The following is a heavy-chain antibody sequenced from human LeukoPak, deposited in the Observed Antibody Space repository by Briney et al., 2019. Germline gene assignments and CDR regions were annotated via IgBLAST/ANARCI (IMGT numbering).Heavy chain of an antibody. CDR2: IYADGGR. V-gene: IGHV3-53*05. CDR3: AKAGPYSSSWYRAGFDY. CDR1: GFSVSGHY. D-gene: IGHD6-13*01. J-gene: IGHJ4*02. Sequence: GGSLRLSCAASGFSVSGHYMNWVRQAPGKGLEWVSVIYADGGRYYADSVKGRFTISRDNAKNSLYLQMNSLRAEDTALYYCAKAGPYSSSWYRAGFDYWGQGTLVTVSS.